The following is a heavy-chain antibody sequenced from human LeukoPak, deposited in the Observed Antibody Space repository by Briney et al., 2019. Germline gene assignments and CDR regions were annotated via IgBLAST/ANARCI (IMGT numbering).Heavy chain of an antibody. CDR2: IWHDGSHK. Sequence: GGSLRPSCAASGFTFSTYGMHWVRQAPGKGLEWVTVIWHDGSHKDYADSVKGRFTISRDNSKNTLYLQMNDLRAEDTAVYFCVRGWGSNVYASAFDVWGQGTMVTVSS. V-gene: IGHV3-33*01. CDR3: VRGWGSNVYASAFDV. CDR1: GFTFSTYG. J-gene: IGHJ3*01. D-gene: IGHD3-16*01.